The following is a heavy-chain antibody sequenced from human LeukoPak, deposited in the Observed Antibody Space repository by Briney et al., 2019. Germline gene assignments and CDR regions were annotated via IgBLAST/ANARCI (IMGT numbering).Heavy chain of an antibody. D-gene: IGHD2/OR15-2a*01. CDR2: ISGSGGST. Sequence: PGGSLRLSCAASGFTFSSYAMSWVRQAPGKGLDWVSAISGSGGSTYYADSVKGRFTISRDNSKNTLYLQMNSLRAEDTAVYYCAKPSMATGYFDYWGQGTLATVSS. CDR1: GFTFSSYA. CDR3: AKPSMATGYFDY. V-gene: IGHV3-23*01. J-gene: IGHJ4*02.